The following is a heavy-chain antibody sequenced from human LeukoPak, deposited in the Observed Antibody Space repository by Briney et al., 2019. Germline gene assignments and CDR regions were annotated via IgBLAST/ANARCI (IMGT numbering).Heavy chain of an antibody. V-gene: IGHV1-3*01. Sequence: GASVTVSCTASGYTFTSYAMHWVRQAPGQRLEWMGWINAGNGNTKYSQKFQGRVTITRDTSASTAYMEPSSLRSEDTAVYYCARDSSSSSFLFDYWGQGTLVTVSS. CDR3: ARDSSSSSFLFDY. CDR1: GYTFTSYA. J-gene: IGHJ4*02. CDR2: INAGNGNT. D-gene: IGHD6-6*01.